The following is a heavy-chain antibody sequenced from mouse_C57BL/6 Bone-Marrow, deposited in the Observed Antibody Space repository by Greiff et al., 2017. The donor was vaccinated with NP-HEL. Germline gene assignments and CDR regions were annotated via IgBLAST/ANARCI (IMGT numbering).Heavy chain of an antibody. J-gene: IGHJ3*01. Sequence: EVKVVESGGDLVKPGGSLKLSCAASGFTFSSYGMSWVRQTPDKRLEWVATISSGGSYTYYPDSVKGRFTISRDNAKNTLYLQMSSLKSEDTAMYYCARQNYYGSSYVSWFAYWGQGTLVTVSA. CDR1: GFTFSSYG. V-gene: IGHV5-6*01. CDR3: ARQNYYGSSYVSWFAY. D-gene: IGHD1-1*01. CDR2: ISSGGSYT.